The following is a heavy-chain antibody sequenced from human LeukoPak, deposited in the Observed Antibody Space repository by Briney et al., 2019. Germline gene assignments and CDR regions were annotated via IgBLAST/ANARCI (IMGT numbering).Heavy chain of an antibody. Sequence: GGSLRLSCAASGFTFSDYEMNWVRQAPGKGLEWISYISSSGSTIYYADSVKGRFTISRDNAKNSLYLQMNSLRAEDTAVYYCARDSTTVTDYWGQGTLVTVSS. CDR3: ARDSTTVTDY. V-gene: IGHV3-48*03. D-gene: IGHD4-17*01. CDR1: GFTFSDYE. J-gene: IGHJ4*02. CDR2: ISSSGSTI.